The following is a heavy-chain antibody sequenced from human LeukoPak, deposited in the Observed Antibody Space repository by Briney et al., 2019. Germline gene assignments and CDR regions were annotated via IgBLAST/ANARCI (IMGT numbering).Heavy chain of an antibody. Sequence: PSETLSLTCTVSGGSISSGDYYWIWIRQPPGKGLEWIGYIYYSGSTYYNPSLKSRVTISVDTSKNQFSLRLSSVTAADTAVYYCARGGGGNDYVWGSYGVYFDYWGQGTLVTVSS. CDR1: GGSISSGDYY. J-gene: IGHJ4*02. CDR2: IYYSGST. D-gene: IGHD3-16*01. V-gene: IGHV4-30-4*01. CDR3: ARGGGGNDYVWGSYGVYFDY.